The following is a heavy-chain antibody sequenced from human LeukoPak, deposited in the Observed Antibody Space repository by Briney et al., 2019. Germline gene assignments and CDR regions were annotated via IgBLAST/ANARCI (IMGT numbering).Heavy chain of an antibody. Sequence: ASVKVSCKASGYTFTGYYMHWVRQAPGQGLAWMGWINPNSGGTNYAQKFQGRVTMTRDTSISTAYMELSRLRSDDTAVYYCARGRNIAVAGTRWFDPWGQGTLSPSPQ. CDR3: ARGRNIAVAGTRWFDP. V-gene: IGHV1-2*02. D-gene: IGHD6-19*01. J-gene: IGHJ5*02. CDR2: INPNSGGT. CDR1: GYTFTGYY.